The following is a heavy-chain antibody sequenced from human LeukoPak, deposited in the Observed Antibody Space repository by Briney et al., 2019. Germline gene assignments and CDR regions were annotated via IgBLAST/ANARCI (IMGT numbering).Heavy chain of an antibody. D-gene: IGHD6-6*01. CDR3: AGDYYSSTSLTGDY. Sequence: GGSLRLSCAASGFTFSSYAMSWVRQAPGKGLEWVSAISGSGGSTYYADSVKGRFTISRDNSKNTLYLQISSLRVEDTAVYYCAGDYYSSTSLTGDYWGQGTLVTVSS. J-gene: IGHJ4*02. CDR1: GFTFSSYA. CDR2: ISGSGGST. V-gene: IGHV3-23*01.